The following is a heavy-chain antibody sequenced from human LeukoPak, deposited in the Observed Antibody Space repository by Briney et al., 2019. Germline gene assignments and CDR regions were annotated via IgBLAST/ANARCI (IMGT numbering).Heavy chain of an antibody. V-gene: IGHV4-39*01. CDR2: IYYRGST. CDR1: GGSISSGSYH. CDR3: AAMITGTTGY. D-gene: IGHD1-7*01. J-gene: IGHJ4*02. Sequence: SETLSLTCTVSGGSISSGSYHWGWIRQPPGKGLEWIGSIYYRGSTYYNPSLKSRVTISVDTSKNQFSLKLSSVTAADTAVYYCAAMITGTTGYWGQGTLVTVSS.